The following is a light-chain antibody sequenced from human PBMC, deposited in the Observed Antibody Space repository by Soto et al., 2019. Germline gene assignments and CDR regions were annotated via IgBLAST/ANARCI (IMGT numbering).Light chain of an antibody. Sequence: QSALTQPASVSGSRGQSITISCTGTSSDVGGYNYVSWYQQHPGKAPKLMIYDVSNRPSGVSNRFSGSKSGNTASLTISGLQAEDEADYYCSSYTSSSTVVFAGGTKVTVL. CDR2: DVS. CDR1: SSDVGGYNY. CDR3: SSYTSSSTVV. V-gene: IGLV2-14*01. J-gene: IGLJ2*01.